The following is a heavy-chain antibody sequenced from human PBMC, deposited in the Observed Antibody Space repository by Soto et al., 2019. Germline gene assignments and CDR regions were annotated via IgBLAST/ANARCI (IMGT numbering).Heavy chain of an antibody. V-gene: IGHV3-33*01. J-gene: IGHJ4*02. CDR2: IWYDGSNK. CDR1: GFTFSSYG. CDR3: AIFMGDDTAMGLA. D-gene: IGHD5-18*01. Sequence: GGSLRLSCAASGFTFSSYGMHWVRQAPGKGLEWVAVIWYDGSNKYYADSVKGRFTISRDNSKNTLYLQMNSLRAEDTAVYYCAIFMGDDTAMGLAWGQGTLVTVSS.